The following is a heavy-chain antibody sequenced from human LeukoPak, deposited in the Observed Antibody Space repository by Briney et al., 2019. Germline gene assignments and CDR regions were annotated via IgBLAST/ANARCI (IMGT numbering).Heavy chain of an antibody. Sequence: SETLSLTCAVYGGSFSGYYWSWIRQPPGKGLEWIGSIYYSGNTYYNASLKSRVTISVDTSKNQFSLKLTSVTAADTAVYYCARDKGASYLSSFDYWGQGTLVTVSS. D-gene: IGHD2-2*01. J-gene: IGHJ4*02. CDR2: IYYSGNT. V-gene: IGHV4-34*01. CDR3: ARDKGASYLSSFDY. CDR1: GGSFSGYY.